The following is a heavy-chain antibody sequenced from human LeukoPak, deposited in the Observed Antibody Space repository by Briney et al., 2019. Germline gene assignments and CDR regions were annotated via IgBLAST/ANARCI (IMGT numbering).Heavy chain of an antibody. CDR2: IIPIFGTA. J-gene: IGHJ4*02. D-gene: IGHD4-17*01. V-gene: IGHV1-69*05. CDR3: ARGPGGGPMTTVTTYGTNDY. Sequence: SVKVSCKASGGTFSSYAISWVRQAPGQGLEWMRGIIPIFGTANYAQKFQGRVTITTDESTSTAYMELSSLRSEDTAVYYCARGPGGGPMTTVTTYGTNDYWGPGTLVTVSS. CDR1: GGTFSSYA.